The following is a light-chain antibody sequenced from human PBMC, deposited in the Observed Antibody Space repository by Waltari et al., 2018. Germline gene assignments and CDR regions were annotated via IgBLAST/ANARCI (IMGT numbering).Light chain of an antibody. CDR1: NSDIGASDY. V-gene: IGLV2-14*01. CDR3: SSLTTSTSRV. Sequence: QSALTQPASMSGSPGQWITLSCTGTNSDIGASDYVPWYQHHPGRAPKLIIYEVNDRPSGVSNRFSGSKSGNTASLTISGLQTEDEAVYYCSSLTTSTSRVFGGGTKLTVL. CDR2: EVN. J-gene: IGLJ3*02.